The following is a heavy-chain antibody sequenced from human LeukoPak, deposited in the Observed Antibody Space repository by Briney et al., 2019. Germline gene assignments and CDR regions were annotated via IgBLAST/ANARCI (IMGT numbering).Heavy chain of an antibody. CDR2: INPSGGST. D-gene: IGHD5-18*01. Sequence: ASVKVSCKASGYTFTNYYMHWVRQAPGQGLEWMGIINPSGGSTSYAQKFQGRLTMTRDTSTSTVYMELSSLRSEDTAVYYCASAPIQLPDPVYYGMDVWGQGTTVTVSS. V-gene: IGHV1-46*01. CDR3: ASAPIQLPDPVYYGMDV. CDR1: GYTFTNYY. J-gene: IGHJ6*02.